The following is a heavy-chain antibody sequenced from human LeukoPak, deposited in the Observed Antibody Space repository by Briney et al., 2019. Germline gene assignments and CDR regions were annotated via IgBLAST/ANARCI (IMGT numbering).Heavy chain of an antibody. Sequence: GGSLRLSCAGSGFSVSNYYMSWVRQAPGKGLEWVSLIRDSGETFYADSVKGRFTISRDNSKNTMYLQMNRLRVEDTAVYFCARDRAVTQDWVEFDPWGQGTLSPSPQ. V-gene: IGHV3-66*03. CDR2: IRDSGET. J-gene: IGHJ5*02. CDR3: ARDRAVTQDWVEFDP. D-gene: IGHD4-17*01. CDR1: GFSVSNYY.